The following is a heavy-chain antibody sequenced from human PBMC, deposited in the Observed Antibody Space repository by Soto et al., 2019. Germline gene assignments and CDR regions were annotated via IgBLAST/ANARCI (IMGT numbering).Heavy chain of an antibody. J-gene: IGHJ4*02. V-gene: IGHV3-66*01. CDR2: IYSGGST. Sequence: GGSLRLSCAASGFTVSSNYMSWVRQAPGKGLEWVSVIYSGGSTYYADSVKGRFTISRDNSKNTLYLQMNSLRAEDTAVYYCARDPRPYDSSGYPRSCWGQGTLVTVSS. D-gene: IGHD3-22*01. CDR1: GFTVSSNY. CDR3: ARDPRPYDSSGYPRSC.